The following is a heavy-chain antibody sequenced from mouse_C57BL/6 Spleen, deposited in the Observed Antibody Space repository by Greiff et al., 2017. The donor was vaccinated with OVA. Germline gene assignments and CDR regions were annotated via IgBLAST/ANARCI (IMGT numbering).Heavy chain of an antibody. CDR1: GFTFSDYG. Sequence: EVMLVASGGGLVKPGGSLKLSCAASGFTFSDYGMHWVRQAPEKGLEWVAYISSGRSTIYYADTVKGRFTISRDYAKTTLLLQMTSLRSEYTAMYYCARRGWLIRGWYFDVWGTGATVTVSS. CDR3: ARRGWLIRGWYFDV. CDR2: ISSGRSTI. J-gene: IGHJ1*03. V-gene: IGHV5-17*01. D-gene: IGHD2-3*01.